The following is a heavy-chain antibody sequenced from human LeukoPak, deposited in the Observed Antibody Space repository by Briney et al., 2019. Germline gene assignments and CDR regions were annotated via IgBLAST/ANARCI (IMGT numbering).Heavy chain of an antibody. J-gene: IGHJ4*02. CDR1: GGSFSGYY. Sequence: SETLSLTCAVYGGSFSGYYWSWIRQPPGKGLEWIGEINHSGSTNYNPSLKSRVTISVDTSKNQFSLKLSSVTAADTAVYYCARFTLETATISSSYYFDYWGQGTLVTVSS. D-gene: IGHD6-25*01. CDR3: ARFTLETATISSSYYFDY. CDR2: INHSGST. V-gene: IGHV4-34*01.